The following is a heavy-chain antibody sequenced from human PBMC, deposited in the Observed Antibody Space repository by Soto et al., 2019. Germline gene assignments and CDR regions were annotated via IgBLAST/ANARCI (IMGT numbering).Heavy chain of an antibody. CDR2: INHSGST. V-gene: IGHV4-34*01. D-gene: IGHD5-12*01. CDR3: ARGGRVATIQSPYYYYMDV. J-gene: IGHJ6*03. CDR1: GGSFSGYY. Sequence: SETLSLTCAVYGGSFSGYYWSWIRQPPGKGLEWIGEINHSGSTNYNPSLKSRVTISVDTSKNQFSLKLSSVTAADTAVYYCARGGRVATIQSPYYYYMDVWGKGTTVTAP.